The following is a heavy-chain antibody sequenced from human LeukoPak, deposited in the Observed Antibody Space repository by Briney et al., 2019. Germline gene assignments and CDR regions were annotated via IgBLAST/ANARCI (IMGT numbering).Heavy chain of an antibody. Sequence: PSETLSLTCTVSGGSISSHYWSWIRQPPGKGLEWIGYIYYSGSTNYNPSLKSRVTISVDTSKNQFSLKLSSVTAADTAVYYCAGYSSSWSSRFDYWGQGTLVTVSS. CDR2: IYYSGST. CDR1: GGSISSHY. V-gene: IGHV4-59*11. J-gene: IGHJ4*02. D-gene: IGHD6-13*01. CDR3: AGYSSSWSSRFDY.